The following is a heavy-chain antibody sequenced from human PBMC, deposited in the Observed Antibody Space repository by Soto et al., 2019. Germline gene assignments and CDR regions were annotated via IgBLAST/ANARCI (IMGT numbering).Heavy chain of an antibody. Sequence: GGSLRLSCAASGLTFSSYSMNWVRQAPGKGLEWVSAISGSGGSTYYADSVKGRFTISRDNSKNTLYLQMNSLRAEDTAVYYCARYLDGYNRPLDDSGQGTLVTVSS. CDR2: ISGSGGST. CDR3: ARYLDGYNRPLDD. D-gene: IGHD5-12*01. V-gene: IGHV3-23*01. J-gene: IGHJ4*02. CDR1: GLTFSSYS.